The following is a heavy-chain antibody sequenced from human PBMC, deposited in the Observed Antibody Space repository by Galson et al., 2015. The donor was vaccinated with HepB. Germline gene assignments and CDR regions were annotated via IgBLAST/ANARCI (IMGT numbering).Heavy chain of an antibody. Sequence: TLSLTCTVSGGSISSGGYYWNWIRQHPGKGLEWIGYIYYSGSTYYNPSLKSRVTISVDTSKNQFSLKLSSVTAADTAVYYCAREPIDPRYSYFDYWGQGTLVTVSS. CDR3: AREPIDPRYSYFDY. V-gene: IGHV4-31*03. CDR2: IYYSGST. CDR1: GGSISSGGYY. D-gene: IGHD3-16*02. J-gene: IGHJ4*02.